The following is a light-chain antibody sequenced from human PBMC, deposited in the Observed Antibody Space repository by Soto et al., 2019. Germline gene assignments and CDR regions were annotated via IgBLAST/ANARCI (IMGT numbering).Light chain of an antibody. J-gene: IGLJ2*01. Sequence: QSALTQPPSASGSPGQSVTISCTGTSSDVGGYNYVSWYQQLPGKAPKLMIYEVTKRPSGVPDRFSASKSGNTASLTVSGLQAEDEADYYCSSFAGSDNLVFGGGTQLTVL. CDR1: SSDVGGYNY. CDR2: EVT. V-gene: IGLV2-8*01. CDR3: SSFAGSDNLV.